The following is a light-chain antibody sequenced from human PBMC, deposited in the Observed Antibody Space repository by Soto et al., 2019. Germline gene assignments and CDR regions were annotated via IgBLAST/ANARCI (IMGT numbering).Light chain of an antibody. Sequence: QSALTQPASVSGSHGQSVTISCTGTSSDVGSYNFVSWYQQHPGKAPKLMIYEGSKRPSGVSNRFSGSKSGNTASLTISGLQAEDEADYYCCSYAGSSTFVFGTGTKLTVL. J-gene: IGLJ1*01. CDR3: CSYAGSSTFV. V-gene: IGLV2-23*01. CDR1: SSDVGSYNF. CDR2: EGS.